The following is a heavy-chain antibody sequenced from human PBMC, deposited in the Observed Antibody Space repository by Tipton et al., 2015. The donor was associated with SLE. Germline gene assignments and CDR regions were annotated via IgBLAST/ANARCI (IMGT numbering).Heavy chain of an antibody. J-gene: IGHJ3*02. CDR1: GFTASSKY. Sequence: GSLRLSCAASGFTASSKYMSWVRQAPGKGLEWVSVIYSGGSTNYADSVKGRFTISRHNSKNTLYLQMNSLRAEDTAVYYCARDPSPYYDSSGQGAFDIWGRGTMVTVSS. V-gene: IGHV3-53*04. CDR2: IYSGGST. D-gene: IGHD3-22*01. CDR3: ARDPSPYYDSSGQGAFDI.